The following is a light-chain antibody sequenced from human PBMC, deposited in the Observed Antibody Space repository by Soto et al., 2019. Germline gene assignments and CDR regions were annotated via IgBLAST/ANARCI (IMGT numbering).Light chain of an antibody. CDR3: LQDYNYPPT. Sequence: AIQVTQSPSSLSASVGDRVTITCRASEGIRDGLAWYQQKPAKAPKLLIYPASSLHSGVPSRFSGSGSGTDFTLTISSLQPEDVATYYCLQDYNYPPTFGGGTKVEIK. CDR1: EGIRDG. V-gene: IGKV1-6*01. CDR2: PAS. J-gene: IGKJ4*01.